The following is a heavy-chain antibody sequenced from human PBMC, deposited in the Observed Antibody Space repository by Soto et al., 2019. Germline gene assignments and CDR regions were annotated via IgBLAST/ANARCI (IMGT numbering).Heavy chain of an antibody. V-gene: IGHV3-23*01. Sequence: PWGSLRLSCAASGFTFSSYAMSWVRQAPGKGLEWVSAISGSGGSTYYADSVKGRFTISRDNSKNTLYLQMNSLRAEDTAVYYCASGYAGEADYFDYWGQGTLVTVSS. CDR3: ASGYAGEADYFDY. CDR2: ISGSGGST. J-gene: IGHJ4*02. CDR1: GFTFSSYA. D-gene: IGHD2-15*01.